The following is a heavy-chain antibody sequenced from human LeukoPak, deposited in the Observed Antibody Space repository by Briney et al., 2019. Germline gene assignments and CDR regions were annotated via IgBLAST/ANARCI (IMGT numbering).Heavy chain of an antibody. CDR1: GFTLSIFA. D-gene: IGHD1-26*01. CDR3: ARRGARSSRDY. V-gene: IGHV3-21*01. Sequence: GGSLRLSCAASGFTLSIFAMTWVRQAPGKGLEWVSSIVGSSSTYYADSLKGRFTISRDNAKNSLYLQMNSLRAEDTAVYYCARRGARSSRDYWGQGALVTVSS. J-gene: IGHJ4*02. CDR2: IVGSSST.